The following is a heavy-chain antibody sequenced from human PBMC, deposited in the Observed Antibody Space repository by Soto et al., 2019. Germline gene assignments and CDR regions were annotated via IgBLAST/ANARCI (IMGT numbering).Heavy chain of an antibody. D-gene: IGHD2-2*01. CDR2: IIPIFGTA. J-gene: IGHJ6*02. Sequence: GASVKVSCKASGGTFSSYAISWVRRAPGQGLEWMGGIIPIFGTANYAQKFQGRVTITADESTSTAYMELSSLRSEDTAVYYCAREKYQLPYYYYYGMDVWGQGTTVTVSS. CDR1: GGTFSSYA. CDR3: AREKYQLPYYYYYGMDV. V-gene: IGHV1-69*13.